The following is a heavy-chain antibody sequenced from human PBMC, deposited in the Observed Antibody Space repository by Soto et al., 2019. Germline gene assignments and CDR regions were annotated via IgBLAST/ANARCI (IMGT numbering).Heavy chain of an antibody. V-gene: IGHV1-3*01. CDR2: INAGNGNT. D-gene: IGHD3-3*01. CDR3: ARRNTIFGVDQWDYYYYMDG. J-gene: IGHJ6*03. CDR1: GYTFTSYG. Sequence: ASVKVSCKASGYTFTSYGMHWVRQAPGQRLEWMGWINAGNGNTKYSQKFQGRVTITRDTSASTAYMELSSLRSEDTAVYYCARRNTIFGVDQWDYYYYMDGWGKGTTVTVSS.